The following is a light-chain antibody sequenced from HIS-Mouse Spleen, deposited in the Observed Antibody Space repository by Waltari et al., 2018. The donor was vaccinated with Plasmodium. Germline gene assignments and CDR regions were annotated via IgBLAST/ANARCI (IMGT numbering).Light chain of an antibody. J-gene: IGLJ3*02. CDR3: YSTDSSGNHRV. Sequence: SYELTQPPSVSVSPGQTARITFSGDALPKTYASWYQQKSGQAPVLVIYEDSKRPSGIPERFSGSSSGTMATLTISGAQVEDEADYYCYSTDSSGNHRVFGGGTKLTVL. V-gene: IGLV3-10*01. CDR1: ALPKTY. CDR2: EDS.